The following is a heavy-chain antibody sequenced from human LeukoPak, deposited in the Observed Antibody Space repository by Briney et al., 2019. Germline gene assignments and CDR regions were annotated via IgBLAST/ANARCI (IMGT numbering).Heavy chain of an antibody. V-gene: IGHV3-74*01. J-gene: IGHJ4*02. D-gene: IGHD6-25*01. CDR3: ARGGYSGSYYRFS. CDR2: TSKDGSHT. CDR1: GFTFSDFW. Sequence: GGSLRLSCAASGFTFSDFWMHWVRQVPGKGPEWLSRTSKDGSHTVYADSAQGRFTASRDNTKNTVYLEVTNLRPEDTAVYYCARGGYSGSYYRFSWGLGTPVTVAS.